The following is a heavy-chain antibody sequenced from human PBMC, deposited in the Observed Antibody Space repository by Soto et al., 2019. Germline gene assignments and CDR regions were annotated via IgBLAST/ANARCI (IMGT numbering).Heavy chain of an antibody. CDR1: GYTFTGYY. J-gene: IGHJ5*02. CDR2: INPNSGGT. CDR3: AREAIVVVPAAIRPGNFWFDP. V-gene: IGHV1-2*04. D-gene: IGHD2-2*01. Sequence: ASVKVSCKASGYTFTGYYMHWVRQAPGQGLEWMGWINPNSGGTNYAQKFQGWVIMTRDTSISTAYMELSRLRSDDTAVYYCAREAIVVVPAAIRPGNFWFDPWGQGTLVTVSS.